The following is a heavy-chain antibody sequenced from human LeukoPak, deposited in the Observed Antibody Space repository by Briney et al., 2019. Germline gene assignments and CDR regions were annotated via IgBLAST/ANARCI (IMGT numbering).Heavy chain of an antibody. CDR2: ISYDGSNK. D-gene: IGHD2-21*02. Sequence: GGSLRLSCAASGFAFSKYGLHWVRQAPGKGLEWVTIISYDGSNKYYADSVKGRFTISRDDSKNTLCLQMNSLRTEDTAAYYCAKDPSLRVTLPVWGQGTLVTVSS. CDR3: AKDPSLRVTLPV. CDR1: GFAFSKYG. J-gene: IGHJ4*02. V-gene: IGHV3-30*18.